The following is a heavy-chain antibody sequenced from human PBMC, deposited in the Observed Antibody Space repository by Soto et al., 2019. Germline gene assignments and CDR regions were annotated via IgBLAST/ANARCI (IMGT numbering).Heavy chain of an antibody. Sequence: SETLSLTCTVSGGSISSGGYYWSWIRQHPGKGLEWIGYIYYSGSTYYNQSLKSRVTISVDTSKNQFSLKLSSVTAADTAVYYCTGAYYDISGYSLDPWGQGTSVT. CDR2: IYYSGST. D-gene: IGHD3-22*01. CDR1: GGSISSGGYY. CDR3: TGAYYDISGYSLDP. J-gene: IGHJ5*02. V-gene: IGHV4-31*03.